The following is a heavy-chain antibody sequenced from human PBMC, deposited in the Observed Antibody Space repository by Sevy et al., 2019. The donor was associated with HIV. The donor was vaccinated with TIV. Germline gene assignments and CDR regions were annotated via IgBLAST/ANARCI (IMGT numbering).Heavy chain of an antibody. Sequence: GALRLSCAASGFKFSDYWMRWVRQSPGKGLEWVATIKQDESEKYYVESVKGRFAISRDNGKNSVSLQMNGLRVEDTALYYCAREVGGFNWRPYYFDSWGQGTLVTVSS. CDR1: GFKFSDYW. J-gene: IGHJ4*02. CDR2: IKQDESEK. V-gene: IGHV3-7*01. CDR3: AREVGGFNWRPYYFDS. D-gene: IGHD3-3*01.